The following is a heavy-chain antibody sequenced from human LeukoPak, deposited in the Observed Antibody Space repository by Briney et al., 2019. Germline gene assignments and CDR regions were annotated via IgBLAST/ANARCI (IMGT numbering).Heavy chain of an antibody. Sequence: GGSLRLFCAASGFTFSSYGMHWVRQAPGKGLEWVAFIRYDGSNKYYADSVKGRFTISRDNSKNTLYLQMNSLRAEDTAVYYCAKDRYGSGSLLGDYWGQGTLVTVSS. CDR1: GFTFSSYG. V-gene: IGHV3-30*02. J-gene: IGHJ4*02. CDR2: IRYDGSNK. D-gene: IGHD3-10*01. CDR3: AKDRYGSGSLLGDY.